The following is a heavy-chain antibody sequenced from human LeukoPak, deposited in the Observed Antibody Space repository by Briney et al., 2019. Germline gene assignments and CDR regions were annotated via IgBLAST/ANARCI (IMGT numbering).Heavy chain of an antibody. Sequence: GGSLRLSCAASGFTFSSYSMNWVRQAPGKGLEWVSSISSSSSYIYYADSVKGRFTISRDNAKNSLYLQMNSLRAEDTAVYYCAREPLPSNYVDYWGQGTLVTVSS. D-gene: IGHD6-6*01. V-gene: IGHV3-21*04. CDR2: ISSSSSYI. J-gene: IGHJ4*02. CDR1: GFTFSSYS. CDR3: AREPLPSNYVDY.